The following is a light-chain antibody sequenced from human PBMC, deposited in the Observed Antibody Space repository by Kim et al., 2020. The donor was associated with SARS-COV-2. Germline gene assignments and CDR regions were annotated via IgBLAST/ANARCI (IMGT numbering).Light chain of an antibody. J-gene: IGKJ4*01. CDR2: KAS. Sequence: DIQMTQSPSTLSASVGDRVTITCRASQSINRWVAWYQQQPGKAPKILIYKASNLESGVPSRFSGSGSGTEFTLTICSLQPDDFATYYCQQYNSFPLTFGGGTKVDLK. CDR1: QSINRW. CDR3: QQYNSFPLT. V-gene: IGKV1-5*03.